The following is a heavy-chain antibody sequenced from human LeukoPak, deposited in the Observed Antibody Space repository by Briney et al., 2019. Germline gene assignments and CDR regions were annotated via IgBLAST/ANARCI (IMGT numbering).Heavy chain of an antibody. CDR3: ARPPYYYDSSGSDDAFDI. CDR1: GFTFSSYE. CDR2: ISSSGSTI. J-gene: IGHJ3*02. D-gene: IGHD3-22*01. Sequence: GSLRLSCAASGFTFSSYEMNWVRQAPGKGLEEVSYISSSGSTIYYADSVKGRFTISRDNAKNSLYLQMNSLRAEDTAVYYCARPPYYYDSSGSDDAFDIWGQGTMVTVSS. V-gene: IGHV3-48*03.